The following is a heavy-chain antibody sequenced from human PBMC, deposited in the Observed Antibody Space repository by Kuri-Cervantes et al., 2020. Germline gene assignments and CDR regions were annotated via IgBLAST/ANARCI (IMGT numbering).Heavy chain of an antibody. CDR3: ARDRRYYDSSGYYSHDAFDI. Sequence: GSLRLSCTVSGGSISSYYWSWIRQPAGKGLEWIGRIYTSRSTNYNPSLKSRVTISVDKSKNQFSLKLSSVTAADTAVYYCARDRRYYDSSGYYSHDAFDIWGQGTMVTVSS. J-gene: IGHJ3*02. CDR2: IYTSRST. V-gene: IGHV4-4*07. D-gene: IGHD3-22*01. CDR1: GGSISSYY.